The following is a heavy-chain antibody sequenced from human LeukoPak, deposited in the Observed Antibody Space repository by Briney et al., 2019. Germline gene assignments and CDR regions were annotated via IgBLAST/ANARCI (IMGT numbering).Heavy chain of an antibody. Sequence: GGSLRLSCAASDFSLSSFWMSWVRQAPGKGLEWVANIKRDGSDKNYVDPVKGRFTISRDNSKNTLYLQMNSLRAEDTAVYYCAKTERYDILTGYYPTLYYFDSWGQGTLVTVSS. CDR1: DFSLSSFW. CDR2: IKRDGSDK. D-gene: IGHD3-9*01. CDR3: AKTERYDILTGYYPTLYYFDS. V-gene: IGHV3-7*03. J-gene: IGHJ4*02.